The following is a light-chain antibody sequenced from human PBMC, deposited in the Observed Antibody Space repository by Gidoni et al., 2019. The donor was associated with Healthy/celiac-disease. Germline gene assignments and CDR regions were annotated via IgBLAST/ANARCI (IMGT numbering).Light chain of an antibody. J-gene: IGLJ2*01. CDR2: EVR. CDR3: SSYTSSSTV. CDR1: SSDVGGYNY. V-gene: IGLV2-14*01. Sequence: QSALTQPASVSGSPGQSITISCTGTSSDVGGYNYVSWYQQHPGKAPKLMIYEVRNRPSGVPDRFSGSKSCNTASLTISGLQAEDEADYYCSSYTSSSTVFGGGTKLTVL.